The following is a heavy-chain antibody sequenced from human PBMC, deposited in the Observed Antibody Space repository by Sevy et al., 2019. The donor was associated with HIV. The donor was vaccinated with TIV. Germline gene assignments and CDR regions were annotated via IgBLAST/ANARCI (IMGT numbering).Heavy chain of an antibody. Sequence: SETLSLTCSVSGASINSGSFFWNWFRQPAGKGLEWIGRISARGNSNYNPSLKSRVTMSIDTSKNQFSLKLSSVTAADTAVYYCVKGPPPGYCSGGMCYWEMWDYYGLDVWGQGTTVTVSS. CDR3: VKGPPPGYCSGGMCYWEMWDYYGLDV. CDR1: GASINSGSFF. V-gene: IGHV4-61*02. J-gene: IGHJ6*02. CDR2: ISARGNS. D-gene: IGHD2-15*01.